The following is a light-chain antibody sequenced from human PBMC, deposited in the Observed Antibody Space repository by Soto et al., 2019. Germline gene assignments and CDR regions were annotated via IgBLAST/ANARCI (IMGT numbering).Light chain of an antibody. CDR2: YAS. J-gene: IGKJ1*01. CDR1: QSISTW. CDR3: QQYNTYPWT. Sequence: DIQVTQSPSTLSACVGDRVTFTYGASQSISTWLAWYQQKPGKAPKLLLYYASTLQSGVPSRFSGSGSGTDFTLTISRLHPDDVATYYCQQYNTYPWTFGQGTKVDIK. V-gene: IGKV1-5*01.